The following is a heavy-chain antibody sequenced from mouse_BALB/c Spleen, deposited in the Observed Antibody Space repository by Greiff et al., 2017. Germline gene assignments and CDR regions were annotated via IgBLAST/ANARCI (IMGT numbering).Heavy chain of an antibody. CDR2: INPSNGGT. Sequence: VQLQQPGAELVKPGASVKLSCKASGYTFTSYYMYWVKQRPGQGLEWIGGINPSNGGTNFNEKFKSKATLTVDKSSSTAYMQLSSLTSEDSAVYYCTRGGLLRLRGAMDYWGQGTSVTVSS. CDR1: GYTFTSYY. D-gene: IGHD1-2*01. V-gene: IGHV1S81*02. J-gene: IGHJ4*01. CDR3: TRGGLLRLRGAMDY.